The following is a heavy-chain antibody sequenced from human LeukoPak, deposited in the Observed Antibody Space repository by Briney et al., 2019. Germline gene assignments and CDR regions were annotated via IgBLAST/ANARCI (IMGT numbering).Heavy chain of an antibody. CDR1: GDSVSSNIAA. CDR3: ARDLDGGWFDFDY. V-gene: IGHV6-1*01. D-gene: IGHD6-19*01. Sequence: PSETLSLTCAISGDSVSSNIAAWTWIRQSPSRGLEWLGRTYYRRSKWYNDYALSVKSRIIINPDTFKNQFSLQLNSVSPEDTAVVYCARDLDGGWFDFDYWGQGTLVTVSS. J-gene: IGHJ4*02. CDR2: TYYRRSKWYN.